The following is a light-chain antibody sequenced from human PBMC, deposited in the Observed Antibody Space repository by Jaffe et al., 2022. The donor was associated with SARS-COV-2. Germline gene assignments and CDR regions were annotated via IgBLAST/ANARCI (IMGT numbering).Light chain of an antibody. Sequence: DIQMTQSPSSLSASVGDRVTITCRASQTISTYLNWYQQKPGKAPNLLIYAASTLQSGVPSRFSGSGSGTDFTLTISSPQPEDFGTYYCQQSSSNPITFGQGTRLEIK. V-gene: IGKV1-39*01. CDR3: QQSSSNPIT. CDR2: AAS. J-gene: IGKJ5*01. CDR1: QTISTY.